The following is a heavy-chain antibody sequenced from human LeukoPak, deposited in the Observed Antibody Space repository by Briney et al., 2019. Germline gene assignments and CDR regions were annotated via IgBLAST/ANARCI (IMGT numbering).Heavy chain of an antibody. Sequence: ASVKVSCKASGYKFTDDYMHWVRQAPGQGLEFMGWINPDSGFTNYAQKFKGRVTMTRVTSISTAYLEVRSLTSDDTAVYYCAPTAEAYTSWWKVWGQGTLVTVSS. CDR2: INPDSGFT. J-gene: IGHJ4*02. D-gene: IGHD3-16*01. CDR1: GYKFTDDY. V-gene: IGHV1-2*02. CDR3: APTAEAYTSWWKV.